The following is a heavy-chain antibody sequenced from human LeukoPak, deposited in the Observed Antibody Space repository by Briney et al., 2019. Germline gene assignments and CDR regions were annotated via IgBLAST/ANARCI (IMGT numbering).Heavy chain of an antibody. Sequence: SETLSLTCTVSGGSISSYYWSWIRPPPGKGLEWIGYIYYSGSTNYNPSLKSRVTISVDTSKNQFSLKLSSVTAADTAVYYCSRVQRAFDGARDAFDIWGQGTMVTVSS. V-gene: IGHV4-59*08. CDR3: SRVQRAFDGARDAFDI. J-gene: IGHJ3*02. CDR1: GGSISSYY. CDR2: IYYSGST. D-gene: IGHD3-10*01.